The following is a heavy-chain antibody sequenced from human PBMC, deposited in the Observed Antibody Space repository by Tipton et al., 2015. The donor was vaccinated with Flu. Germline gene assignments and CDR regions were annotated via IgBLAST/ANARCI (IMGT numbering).Heavy chain of an antibody. Sequence: TLSLTCAVYGGSFSGYYRSWIRQPPGKGLEWIGEINHSGSTNYNPSLKSRVTISVDTSKNQFSLKLSSVTAADTAVYYCARHAPGWLQSRTSDFDYWGQGTLVTVSS. CDR2: INHSGST. D-gene: IGHD5-24*01. J-gene: IGHJ4*02. CDR1: GGSFSGYY. CDR3: ARHAPGWLQSRTSDFDY. V-gene: IGHV4-34*01.